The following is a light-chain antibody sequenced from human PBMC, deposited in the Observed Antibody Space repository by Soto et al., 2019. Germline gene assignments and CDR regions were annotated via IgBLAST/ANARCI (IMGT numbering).Light chain of an antibody. CDR3: QQYGSSYT. Sequence: EIVLTQSPGTLSLSPGERATLSCRASQSVRSNYLAWYQQQPGQAPRLLIYSTSARATGIPDRFSGSGSGTDFTLTISRLEPEDFAVYYCQQYGSSYTFGPGTKVEIK. CDR1: QSVRSNY. V-gene: IGKV3-20*01. J-gene: IGKJ3*01. CDR2: STS.